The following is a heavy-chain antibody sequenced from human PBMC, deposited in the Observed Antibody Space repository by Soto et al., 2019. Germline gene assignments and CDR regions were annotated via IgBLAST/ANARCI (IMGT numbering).Heavy chain of an antibody. D-gene: IGHD3-10*01. V-gene: IGHV1-18*01. Sequence: GASVKVSCKASGYTFTSYGISWVRQAPGQGLEWMGWISAYNGNTNYAQKLQGRATMTTDTSTSTAYMELRSLRSDDTAVYYCAREGYYGSGSYNPRDMDVWGQGTTVTV. J-gene: IGHJ6*02. CDR3: AREGYYGSGSYNPRDMDV. CDR2: ISAYNGNT. CDR1: GYTFTSYG.